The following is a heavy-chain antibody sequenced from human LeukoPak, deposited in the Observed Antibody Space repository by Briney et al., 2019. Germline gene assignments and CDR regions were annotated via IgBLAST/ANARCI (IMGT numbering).Heavy chain of an antibody. CDR3: ARALSKALDY. Sequence: PSETLSLTCTVSGGSISSYYWSWIRQPPGKGLEWIGYIYYSGSTNYNPSLKSRVTISVDTSKNQFSPKLSSVTAADTAVYYCARALSKALDYWGQGTLVTVSS. CDR2: IYYSGST. V-gene: IGHV4-59*12. J-gene: IGHJ4*02. CDR1: GGSISSYY.